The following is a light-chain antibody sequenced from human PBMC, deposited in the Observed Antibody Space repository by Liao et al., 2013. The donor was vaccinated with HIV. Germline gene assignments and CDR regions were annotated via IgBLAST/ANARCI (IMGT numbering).Light chain of an antibody. CDR3: QVWDTTSDHPRV. V-gene: IGLV3-21*01. CDR1: NILGNKY. Sequence: SYGLTQPPSVSVSTGQTASITCYGDNLSNILGNKYLHWYQLRPGQSPVLVIYQDSKRPSGIPGRFSGSNSGNTATLTISRVEVGDEADYYCQVWDTTSDHPRVFGGGTKLTVL. CDR2: QDS. J-gene: IGLJ3*02.